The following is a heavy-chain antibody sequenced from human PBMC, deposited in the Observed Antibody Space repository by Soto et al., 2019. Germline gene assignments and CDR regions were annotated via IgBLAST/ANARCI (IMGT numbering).Heavy chain of an antibody. CDR3: ARVATMVRGGVGPLDYYYGMDV. D-gene: IGHD3-10*01. V-gene: IGHV4-30-2*01. J-gene: IGHJ6*02. CDR2: IYHSGST. Sequence: PSETLSLTCAVSGGSISRGGYSWSWIRQPPGKGLEWIGYIYHSGSTYFNPSLKSRVTISVDRSKYQFSLKLSSVTAADTAVYYCARVATMVRGGVGPLDYYYGMDVWGQGTTVTVSS. CDR1: GGSISRGGYS.